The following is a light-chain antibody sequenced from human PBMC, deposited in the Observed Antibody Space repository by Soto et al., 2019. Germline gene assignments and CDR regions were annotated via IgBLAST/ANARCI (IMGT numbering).Light chain of an antibody. CDR1: QGISSW. CDR2: DAS. J-gene: IGKJ1*01. CDR3: QHYNSYSEA. Sequence: DIQMTQSPSSLSASVGDRVTITCQASQGISSWLAWYQQKPGKAPKLLIYDASSLKSGVPSRFSASGSGTEFTLTISSLQPDDFATYYCQHYNSYSEAFGQGTKVDIK. V-gene: IGKV1-5*01.